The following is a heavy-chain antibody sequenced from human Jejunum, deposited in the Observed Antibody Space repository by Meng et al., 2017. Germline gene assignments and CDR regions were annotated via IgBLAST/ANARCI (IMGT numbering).Heavy chain of an antibody. CDR3: ARDPRTNWASRFFDN. V-gene: IGHV4-4*02. D-gene: IGHD1/OR15-1a*01. CDR1: GGSVSTTDW. Sequence: HVQLTGSGPGLVRPSGTRFLPCAVSGGSVSTTDWWSWVRQPPGKGLEWIGEISRSGRANYNPSLKGRVTISLDRSMNLFSLKLDSVTAADAAVYYCARDPRTNWASRFFDNWGQGTLVTVSS. J-gene: IGHJ4*02. CDR2: ISRSGRA.